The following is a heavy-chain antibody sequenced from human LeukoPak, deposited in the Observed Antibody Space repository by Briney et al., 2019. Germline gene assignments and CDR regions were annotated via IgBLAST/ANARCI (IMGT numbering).Heavy chain of an antibody. D-gene: IGHD2-21*02. CDR1: GFTFSSYW. Sequence: GGSLRLSCAASGFTFSSYWMHWVRQAPGKGLEWVSRVNSDGSSTTYADSVKGRFTISTDNAKNTLYLQMNSRRAGDTAVFYCARAPVQYCGGDCDAFDIWGQGTMVTVSS. V-gene: IGHV3-74*01. CDR3: ARAPVQYCGGDCDAFDI. CDR2: VNSDGSST. J-gene: IGHJ3*02.